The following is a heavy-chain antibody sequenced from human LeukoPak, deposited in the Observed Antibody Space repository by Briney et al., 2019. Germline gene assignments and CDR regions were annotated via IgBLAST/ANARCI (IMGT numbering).Heavy chain of an antibody. D-gene: IGHD3-10*01. CDR3: VRRTSGSYSDY. J-gene: IGHJ4*02. V-gene: IGHV4-39*01. CDR1: GDSISSSY. Sequence: SETLSLTCTVSGDSISSSYWGWIRQPPGKGLEWIGTINHSGTTYHNPSLKSRLTLFVDTSKNQFSPKLSSVTDADTAVYYCVRRTSGSYSDYWGQGTLVTVSS. CDR2: INHSGTT.